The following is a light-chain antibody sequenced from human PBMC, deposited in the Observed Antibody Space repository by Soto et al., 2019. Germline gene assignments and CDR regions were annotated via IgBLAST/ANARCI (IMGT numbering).Light chain of an antibody. CDR3: QQYNSYRT. V-gene: IGKV1-5*01. Sequence: DIQMTQSPSTLSASVGDRVTITCRASQSISSWLAWYQQKPGKAPKLLIYDASSLESGVPSRFSGSGSGTEFTHTISSLQPDDFATYYCQQYNSYRTFGQGTKVESK. J-gene: IGKJ1*01. CDR2: DAS. CDR1: QSISSW.